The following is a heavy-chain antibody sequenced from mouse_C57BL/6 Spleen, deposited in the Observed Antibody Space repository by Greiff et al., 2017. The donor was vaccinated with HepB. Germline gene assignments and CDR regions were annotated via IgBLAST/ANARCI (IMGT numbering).Heavy chain of an antibody. CDR3: ASGPWFAY. V-gene: IGHV1-54*01. J-gene: IGHJ3*01. CDR2: INPGSGGT. CDR1: GYAFTNYL. Sequence: VQLQQSGAELVRPGTSVKVSCKASGYAFTNYLIEWVKQRPGQGLEWIGVINPGSGGTNYNEKFKGKATLTADKSSSTAYMQLSSLTSEDSAVYFCASGPWFAYWGQGTLVTVSA. D-gene: IGHD3-2*02.